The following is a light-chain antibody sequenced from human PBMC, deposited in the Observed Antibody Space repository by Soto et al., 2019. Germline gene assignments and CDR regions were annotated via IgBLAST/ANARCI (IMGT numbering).Light chain of an antibody. CDR1: QTISSW. CDR3: QHYNSYSEA. J-gene: IGKJ1*01. Sequence: DIPLTQSPSTLSGTVGDRVTITCWASQTISSWLAWYQQNTGKAPKLLIYKSSTVKSGVPPRFSGSGYGTEFNLTISSLQPDDFATYDCQHYNSYSEAFGQVTKVDIK. V-gene: IGKV1-5*03. CDR2: KSS.